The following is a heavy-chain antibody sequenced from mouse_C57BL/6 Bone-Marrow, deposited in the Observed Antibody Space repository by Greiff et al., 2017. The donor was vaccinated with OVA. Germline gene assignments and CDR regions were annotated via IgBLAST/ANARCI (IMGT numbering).Heavy chain of an antibody. Sequence: EVQLQQSGPVLVKPGASVKMSCKASGYTFTDYYMNWVKQSHGKSLEWIGDINPYNGGTSYNQKFKGKATLTVDKSSSTAYMELNSLTSDDSAFYYCARSYGSCSRFAYWGQGTLVTVSA. CDR3: ARSYGSCSRFAY. J-gene: IGHJ3*01. CDR2: INPYNGGT. V-gene: IGHV1-19*01. D-gene: IGHD1-1*01. CDR1: GYTFTDYY.